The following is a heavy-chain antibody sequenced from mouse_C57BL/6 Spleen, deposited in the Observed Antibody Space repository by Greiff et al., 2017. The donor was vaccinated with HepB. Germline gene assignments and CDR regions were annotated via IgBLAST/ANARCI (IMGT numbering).Heavy chain of an antibody. CDR3: ARSRYDEGGFDY. J-gene: IGHJ2*01. CDR1: GYTFTSYW. Sequence: VQLQQPGAELVRPGPSVKLSCKASGYTFTSYWMHWVKQRPGQGLEWIGVIDPSDSYTNYNQKFKGKATLTVDTSSSTAYMQLSSLTSEDSAVYYCARSRYDEGGFDYWGQGTTLTVSS. CDR2: IDPSDSYT. V-gene: IGHV1-59*01. D-gene: IGHD2-12*01.